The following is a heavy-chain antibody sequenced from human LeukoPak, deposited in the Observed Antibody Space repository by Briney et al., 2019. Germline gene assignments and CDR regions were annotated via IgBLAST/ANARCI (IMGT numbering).Heavy chain of an antibody. V-gene: IGHV4-30-4*08. Sequence: PSETLSLTCAVYGGSISSGDYYWSWIRQPPGKGLEWIGYIYYSGSTYYNPSLKSRVTISVDTSKNQFSLKLSSVTAADTAVYYCASGLPNYSSSPFDYWGQGTLVTVSS. CDR2: IYYSGST. J-gene: IGHJ4*02. CDR3: ASGLPNYSSSPFDY. CDR1: GGSISSGDYY. D-gene: IGHD6-6*01.